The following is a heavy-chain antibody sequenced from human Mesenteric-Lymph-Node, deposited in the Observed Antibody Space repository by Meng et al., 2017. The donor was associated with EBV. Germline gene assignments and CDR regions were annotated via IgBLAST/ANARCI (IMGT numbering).Heavy chain of an antibody. Sequence: GPTTLKQKNTLNTTCLTSGFQKNSRSYYWHQHRQPPGKGLDRIMSSYYSGSTYYNPSLQNRVTISVDTSKNQFSLKLSSVTAADTAVYYCARAHSHPAILDYWGQGTLVTVSS. J-gene: IGHJ4*02. CDR1: GFQKNSRSYY. CDR2: SYYSGST. V-gene: IGHV4-39*07. D-gene: IGHD2-2*01. CDR3: ARAHSHPAILDY.